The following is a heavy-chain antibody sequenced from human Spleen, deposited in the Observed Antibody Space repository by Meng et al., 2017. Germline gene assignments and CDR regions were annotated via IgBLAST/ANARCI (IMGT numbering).Heavy chain of an antibody. CDR3: ARDLVVVAATPQYYYGMDV. V-gene: IGHV3-21*01. Sequence: GESLKISCVASGFTFSSYAMSWVRQAPGKGLEWVSSISSSSSYIYYADSVKGRFTISRDNAKNSLYLQMNSLRAEDTAVYYCARDLVVVAATPQYYYGMDVWGQETTVTVSS. D-gene: IGHD2-15*01. J-gene: IGHJ6*02. CDR1: GFTFSSYA. CDR2: ISSSSSYI.